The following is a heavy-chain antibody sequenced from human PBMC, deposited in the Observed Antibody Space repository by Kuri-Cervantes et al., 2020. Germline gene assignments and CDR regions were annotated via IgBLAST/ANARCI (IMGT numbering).Heavy chain of an antibody. CDR2: ISYDGSNK. V-gene: IGHV3-30*03. D-gene: IGHD3-22*01. CDR1: GFTFSSYG. J-gene: IGHJ4*02. CDR3: ARDRDSSGYYSPNFDY. Sequence: GESLKISCAASGFTFSSYGMHWVRQAPGKGLEWVAVISYDGSNKYYADSVKGRFTISRDNSKNTLYLQMNSLRAEDTAVYYCARDRDSSGYYSPNFDYWGQGTLVTVSS.